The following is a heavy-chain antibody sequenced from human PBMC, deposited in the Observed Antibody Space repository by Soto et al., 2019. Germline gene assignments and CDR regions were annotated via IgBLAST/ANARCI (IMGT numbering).Heavy chain of an antibody. CDR3: ASDTTVVTGEAYYFDY. J-gene: IGHJ4*02. CDR1: GGSISSSSYY. D-gene: IGHD7-27*01. V-gene: IGHV4-39*01. CDR2: IYYSGST. Sequence: QLQLQESGPGLVKPSETLSLTCTVSGGSISSSSYYWGWIRQPPGKGLEWIGSIYYSGSTYYNPSLKSRVTISVDTSKNQFSLKLSSVTAADTAVYYCASDTTVVTGEAYYFDYWGQGTLVTVSS.